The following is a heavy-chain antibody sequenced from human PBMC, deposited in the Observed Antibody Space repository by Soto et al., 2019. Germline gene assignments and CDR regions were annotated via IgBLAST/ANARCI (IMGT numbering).Heavy chain of an antibody. J-gene: IGHJ4*02. CDR2: IYYSGST. CDR3: ARASYYYGSGSYCFDY. V-gene: IGHV4-59*01. Sequence: PSETLSLTCTVSGGSISSYYWSWIRQPPGKGLEWIGYIYYSGSTNYNPSLKSRVTISVDTSKNQFSLKLSSVTAADTAVYYCARASYYYGSGSYCFDYWGQGTLVTV. CDR1: GGSISSYY. D-gene: IGHD3-10*01.